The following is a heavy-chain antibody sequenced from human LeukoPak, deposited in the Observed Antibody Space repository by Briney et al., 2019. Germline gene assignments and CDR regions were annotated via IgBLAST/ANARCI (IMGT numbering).Heavy chain of an antibody. CDR1: GFSFSDYT. D-gene: IGHD4-17*01. V-gene: IGHV3-21*01. CDR3: ARDLGGYGDYGTNFDY. CDR2: ISPGARYI. J-gene: IGHJ4*02. Sequence: GGSLRLSCAASGFSFSDYTMDWVRQAPGKGLEWVSSISPGARYIKYSDSVKGRFTISRDDAKSSLYLQMNSLRVDDTAVYYCARDLGGYGDYGTNFDYWGQGTLVTVSS.